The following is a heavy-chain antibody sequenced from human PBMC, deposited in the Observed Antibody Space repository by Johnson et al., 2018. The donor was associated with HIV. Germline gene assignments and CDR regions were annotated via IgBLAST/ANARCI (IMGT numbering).Heavy chain of an antibody. CDR1: GFTFSSYG. CDR3: AKSPAKDHGGNSGAFAI. J-gene: IGHJ3*02. CDR2: IWYDGNNK. Sequence: QVQLVESGGGVVQPGRSLRLSCAASGFTFSSYGMHWVRQTPGKGLQWVAAIWYDGNNKYYADSVKGRFTVSRDNSKNTLYLQMNSLRAEDTAIYDCAKSPAKDHGGNSGAFAIWGQGTMVTVSS. V-gene: IGHV3-33*06. D-gene: IGHD4-23*01.